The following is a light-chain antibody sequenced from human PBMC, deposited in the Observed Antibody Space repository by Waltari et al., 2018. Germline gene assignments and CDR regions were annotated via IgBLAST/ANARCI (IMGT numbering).Light chain of an antibody. V-gene: IGKV1-8*01. CDR1: QGVGSY. CDR2: ASS. CDR3: QQYYSYPVT. J-gene: IGKJ1*01. Sequence: AIRLTQSPSSIAASTGDRVTITCRASQGVGSYLAWYQQKSGRARKLLLYASSSLEAEVPSSFGGSGSGTDFTLTISCLQSEDFASYVCQQYYSYPVTFGQGTRV.